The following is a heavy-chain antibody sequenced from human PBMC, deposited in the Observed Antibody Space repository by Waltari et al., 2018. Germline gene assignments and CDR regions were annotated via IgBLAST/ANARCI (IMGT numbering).Heavy chain of an antibody. CDR1: GYTFTGSY. V-gene: IGHV1-2*02. CDR2: INPNSGGT. CDR3: ARDPYCSSTSCSFDP. J-gene: IGHJ5*02. Sequence: QVQLVQSGAEVKKPGASVKVSCKASGYTFTGSYMHWVRQAPGQGLEWMGWINPNSGGTNYAQKFQGRVTMTRDTSISTAYMELSRLRSDDTAVYYCARDPYCSSTSCSFDPWGQGTLVTVSS. D-gene: IGHD2-2*01.